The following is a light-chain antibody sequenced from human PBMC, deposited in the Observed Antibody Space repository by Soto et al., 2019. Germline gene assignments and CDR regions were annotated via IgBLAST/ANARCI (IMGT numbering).Light chain of an antibody. J-gene: IGKJ5*01. V-gene: IGKV3-20*01. Sequence: EIVLTQSPGTLSLSPGERATLSCRASQSVSSSYLAWYQQKPGQAPRLLIYGASSRATGIPDRFSGSGSGTDFTLTISRLEPEDFAVYYCKQYGSSPIITLGQGTRLEIK. CDR1: QSVSSSY. CDR2: GAS. CDR3: KQYGSSPIIT.